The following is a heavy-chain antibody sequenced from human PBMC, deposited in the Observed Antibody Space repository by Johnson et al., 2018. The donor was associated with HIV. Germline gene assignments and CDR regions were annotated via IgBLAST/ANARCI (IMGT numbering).Heavy chain of an antibody. V-gene: IGHV3-33*06. J-gene: IGHJ3*02. D-gene: IGHD1-26*01. CDR3: AKDLFTEREDDAFDI. Sequence: QVHLVESGGGVVQPGRSLRLSCTASGFTFSSYGMHWVRQAPGKGLEWVAVIWYDGSNKYYADSVKGRLTISRDNSKNTLYLQMNSLRAEDTAVYYCAKDLFTEREDDAFDIRGQGTMVTVSS. CDR2: IWYDGSNK. CDR1: GFTFSSYG.